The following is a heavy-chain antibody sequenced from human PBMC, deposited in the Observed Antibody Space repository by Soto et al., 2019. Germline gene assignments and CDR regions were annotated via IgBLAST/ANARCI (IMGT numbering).Heavy chain of an antibody. CDR3: ARSEAVRSEAGTTVVGPNNWLDP. CDR1: GGTFSSYG. V-gene: IGHV1-69*01. D-gene: IGHD1-7*01. CDR2: ITAIFGAA. J-gene: IGHJ5*02. Sequence: QVQLVQSGAEVKKPGSSVKASCKASGGTFSSYGISWVRQAPGQGLEWMGGITAIFGAANYAPKFQGRVTITADESTSTAYMEMNSLRSEDSAVYYCARSEAVRSEAGTTVVGPNNWLDPWGQGTLVTVSS.